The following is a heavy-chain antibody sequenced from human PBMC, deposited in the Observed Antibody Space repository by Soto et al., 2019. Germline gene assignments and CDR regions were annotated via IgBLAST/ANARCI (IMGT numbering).Heavy chain of an antibody. CDR1: GFPFSTYA. CDR3: VRARSTDSRPDY. CDR2: ITSSSSYI. Sequence: VGSLRLSCAASGFPFSTYALSWVRQAPGKGLEWVASITSSSSYIYYEDSLKGRFTISRDNAKNSLFLQLDSLRAEDTAVYFCVRARSTDSRPDYWGQGTLVTVSS. D-gene: IGHD3-22*01. J-gene: IGHJ4*02. V-gene: IGHV3-21*01.